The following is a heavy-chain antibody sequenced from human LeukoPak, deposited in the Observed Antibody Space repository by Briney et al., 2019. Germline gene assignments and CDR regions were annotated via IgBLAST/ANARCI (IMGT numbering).Heavy chain of an antibody. CDR2: FYYSGST. D-gene: IGHD3-22*01. CDR3: ARPSYDSSGYGLHN. Sequence: SETLSLTCTVSGGSISSYYWSWIRQPPGKGLEWIGYFYYSGSTNYNPSLKSRVTISVDTSKNQFSLKLSSVTAADTAVYYCARPSYDSSGYGLHNWGQGTLVTVSS. J-gene: IGHJ4*02. V-gene: IGHV4-59*01. CDR1: GGSISSYY.